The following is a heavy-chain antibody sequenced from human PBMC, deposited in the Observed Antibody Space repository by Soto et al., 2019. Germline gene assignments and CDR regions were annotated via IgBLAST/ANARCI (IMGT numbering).Heavy chain of an antibody. D-gene: IGHD5-12*01. Sequence: VSVKVSCKASGYTFTSYGISWVRQAPGQGLEWMGWISAYNGNTNYAQKFQGRVTITRDTSASTAYMELSSLRSEDTAVYYCARGKRLRPDDAFDIWGQGTMVTVSS. CDR2: ISAYNGNT. CDR3: ARGKRLRPDDAFDI. CDR1: GYTFTSYG. J-gene: IGHJ3*02. V-gene: IGHV1-18*01.